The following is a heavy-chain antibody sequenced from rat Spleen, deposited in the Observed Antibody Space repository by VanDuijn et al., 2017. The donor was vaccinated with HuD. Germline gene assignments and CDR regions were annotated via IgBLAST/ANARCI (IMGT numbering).Heavy chain of an antibody. CDR1: GYSISSSN. Sequence: EVQLQESGPGLVKPSQSLSLTCSVTGYSISSSNRWNWIRKFPGNKMEWIGRISYSGSTKYSPSLESRISITRDTSKNQFFLQLNSVTTEDTATYYCAKTTRVQYVMDAWGQGASVTVSS. CDR3: AKTTRVQYVMDA. CDR2: ISYSGST. J-gene: IGHJ4*01. D-gene: IGHD1-4*01. V-gene: IGHV3-1*01.